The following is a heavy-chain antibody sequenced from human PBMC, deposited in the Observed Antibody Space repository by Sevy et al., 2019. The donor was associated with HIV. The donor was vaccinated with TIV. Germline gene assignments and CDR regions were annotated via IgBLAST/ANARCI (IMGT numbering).Heavy chain of an antibody. CDR3: ARPSSLYYYYAMDV. J-gene: IGHJ6*02. CDR2: IYYTGST. CDR1: GGSITSSSYY. V-gene: IGHV4-39*02. Sequence: SETLSLTCTVSGGSITSSSYYWAWLRQPPGKGLEWIGSIYYTGSTYYKPSLMSRITISADRSKNHFSLKLTSVTAADTGVYYCARPSSLYYYYAMDVWGQGTAVTVSS.